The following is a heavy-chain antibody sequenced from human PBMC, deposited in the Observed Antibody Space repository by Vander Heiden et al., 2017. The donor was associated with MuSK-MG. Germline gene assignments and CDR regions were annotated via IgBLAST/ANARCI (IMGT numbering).Heavy chain of an antibody. Sequence: QLQLQESGPGLVKPSETLSLTCTVSGGSISSNSYYWGWIRQPPGKGLEWIGSIYYSGSAYYKPALKSRVTISVDTSKNQCSLKMRSVTAADTAVYYFAIRRGDRYGSIDQWGQGTMVTVYS. V-gene: IGHV4-39*01. D-gene: IGHD5-18*01. CDR3: AIRRGDRYGSIDQ. J-gene: IGHJ4*02. CDR1: GGSISSNSYY. CDR2: IYYSGSA.